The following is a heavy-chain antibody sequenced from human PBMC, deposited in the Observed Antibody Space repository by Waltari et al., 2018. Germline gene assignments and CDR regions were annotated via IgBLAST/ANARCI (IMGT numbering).Heavy chain of an antibody. V-gene: IGHV4-61*02. Sequence: QVLLQESGPGLVKPLQTLSLTCTVSSGSISSGAYYGSWIRLPAGKGLEWIGRIYTSGSSNYYNPSLKSRVSMSLDTSKNQFYLRLNSVTAADTAIYDCASEGGYRNGYDYWGQGTRVTVSS. CDR1: SGSISSGAYY. D-gene: IGHD5-18*01. J-gene: IGHJ4*02. CDR3: ASEGGYRNGYDY. CDR2: IYTSGSS.